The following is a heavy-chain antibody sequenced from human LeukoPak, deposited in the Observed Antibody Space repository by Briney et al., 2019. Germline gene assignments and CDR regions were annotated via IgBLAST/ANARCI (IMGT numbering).Heavy chain of an antibody. CDR3: VGFGAYGGL. CDR2: ISGSSGTI. D-gene: IGHD4-23*01. J-gene: IGHJ4*02. V-gene: IGHV3-48*01. Sequence: PGGSLRLSCAASGFSFNDYDMHWVRQGKGKGLDWVSCISGSSGTIHYADSVRGRFTISRDNVKKSLYLYMNNLRAEDTAVYYCVGFGAYGGLWGQGTVVTVSP. CDR1: GFSFNDYD.